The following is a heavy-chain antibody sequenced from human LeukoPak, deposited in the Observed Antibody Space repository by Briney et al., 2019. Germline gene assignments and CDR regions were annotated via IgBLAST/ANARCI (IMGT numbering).Heavy chain of an antibody. D-gene: IGHD5-18*01. Sequence: SETLSLTCTVSGGSISSYYWSWIRQPPGKGLEWIGYIYYSGSTNYNPSLKSRVTLSVDTSENQLSLKLSSVTAADTAVYYCARDLGGYSSGSYFYYMDLWGKGTTVTVSS. CDR1: GGSISSYY. J-gene: IGHJ6*03. CDR3: ARDLGGYSSGSYFYYMDL. V-gene: IGHV4-59*12. CDR2: IYYSGST.